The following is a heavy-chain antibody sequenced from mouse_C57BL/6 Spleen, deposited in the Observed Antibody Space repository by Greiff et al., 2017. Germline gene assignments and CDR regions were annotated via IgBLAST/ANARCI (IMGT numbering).Heavy chain of an antibody. CDR1: GFNIKDYY. Sequence: VQLQQSGAELVRPGASVKLSCTASGFNIKDYYMHWVKQRPEQGLEWIGRIDPEDGDTEYAPKFQGKATMTADTSSNTSYLQLSSLTSEDTAVYYCTTCYGSSPGYFDVWGTGTTVTVSS. V-gene: IGHV14-1*01. J-gene: IGHJ1*03. D-gene: IGHD1-1*01. CDR2: IDPEDGDT. CDR3: TTCYGSSPGYFDV.